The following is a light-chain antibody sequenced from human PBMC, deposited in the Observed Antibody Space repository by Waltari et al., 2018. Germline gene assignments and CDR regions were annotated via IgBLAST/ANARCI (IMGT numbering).Light chain of an antibody. CDR1: SSNIGSNT. V-gene: IGLV1-44*01. J-gene: IGLJ3*02. CDR2: SNK. Sequence: QSVLTQPPSPSGTPGQRVTIACSGSSSNIGSNTANDYLQLPGTAPNPLIYSNKHRPSGVPDRFSGSKSGTSASLAISGLQSEDEADYYCAAWDDSLNGPVFGGGTKLTVL. CDR3: AAWDDSLNGPV.